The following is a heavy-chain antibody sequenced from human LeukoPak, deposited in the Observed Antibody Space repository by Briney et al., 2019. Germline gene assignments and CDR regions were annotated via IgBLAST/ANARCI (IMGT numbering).Heavy chain of an antibody. D-gene: IGHD1-26*01. CDR2: IKSRNRGETV. V-gene: IGHV3-15*01. J-gene: IGHJ4*02. Sequence: GGSLRLSSAAPVFTFSDAWMNWVRLAPGKGLEWVGRIKSRNRGETVDYAAPVKGRFTISRDDSKTTVYLQMNSLKTEDTAIYYCTTDGSTTLSNTFDYWGQGTLVTVSS. CDR1: VFTFSDAW. CDR3: TTDGSTTLSNTFDY.